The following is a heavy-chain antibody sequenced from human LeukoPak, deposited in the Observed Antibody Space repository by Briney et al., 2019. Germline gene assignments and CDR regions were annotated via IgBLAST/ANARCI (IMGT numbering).Heavy chain of an antibody. V-gene: IGHV3-23*01. Sequence: GGSLRLSCAASGFTFSSYAMSWVRQAPGKGLEWVSGISGSGGSTYYADSVKGRFTISRDNSKNTLYLQMNSLRAEDTAVYYCAKDSYSSAGYDLHFDYWGQGTLVTVSS. CDR2: ISGSGGST. D-gene: IGHD5-12*01. CDR1: GFTFSSYA. J-gene: IGHJ4*02. CDR3: AKDSYSSAGYDLHFDY.